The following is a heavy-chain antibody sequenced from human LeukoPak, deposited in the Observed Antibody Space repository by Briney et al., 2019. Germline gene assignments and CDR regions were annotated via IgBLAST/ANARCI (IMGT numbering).Heavy chain of an antibody. CDR2: ISYDGSNK. V-gene: IGHV3-30-3*01. J-gene: IGHJ4*02. CDR3: VSLAH. Sequence: GGSLRLSCAASGFTFSSYAMHWVRQAPGKGLEWVAVISYDGSNKYYADSVKGRFTISRGNSKNTLYLQMNSLRAEDTAVYYCVSLAHWGQGTLVTVSS. CDR1: GFTFSSYA.